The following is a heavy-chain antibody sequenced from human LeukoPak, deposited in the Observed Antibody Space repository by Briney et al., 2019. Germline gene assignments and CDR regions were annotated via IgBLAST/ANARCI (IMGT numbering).Heavy chain of an antibody. V-gene: IGHV3-23*01. J-gene: IGHJ4*02. D-gene: IGHD4-11*01. CDR1: GFTFSSYA. CDR2: ASGSGSSP. CDR3: AKLTGVTTGDY. Sequence: GGSLRLSCAASGFTFSSYAMSWVRQAPGKGLEWVSAASGSGSSPYYADSVKGRFTISRDNSKNTLYLQMNSLRADDTAVYYCAKLTGVTTGDYWGQGTLVTVSP.